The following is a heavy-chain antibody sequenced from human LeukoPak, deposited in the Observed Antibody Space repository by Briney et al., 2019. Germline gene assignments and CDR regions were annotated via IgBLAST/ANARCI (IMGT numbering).Heavy chain of an antibody. V-gene: IGHV1-24*01. CDR2: FDPEDGET. CDR1: GYTLTELS. J-gene: IGHJ5*02. D-gene: IGHD6-13*01. CDR3: ATVLAGKIIEENWFDP. Sequence: ASVTVPCKVSGYTLTELSMHWVRQAPGKGLEWMGGFDPEDGETIYAQKFQGRVTMTEDTSTDTAHMELSSLRSEDTAVYYCATVLAGKIIEENWFDPWGQGTLVTVSS.